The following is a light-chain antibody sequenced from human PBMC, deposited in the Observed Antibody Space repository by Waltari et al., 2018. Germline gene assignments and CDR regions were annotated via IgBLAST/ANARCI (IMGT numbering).Light chain of an antibody. CDR2: GAS. J-gene: IGKJ4*01. CDR3: GDYSSWPPGLS. Sequence: EIVLSQSPVTLSVSPGGRAPLSSGASQRINTYIAWYHHKPGQPPRLLIYGASTRATGIPARFSGSGSGTEFAPTNSSMQYEDFAVYYCGDYSSWPPGLSFGGGTKVEIK. V-gene: IGKV3-15*01. CDR1: QRINTY.